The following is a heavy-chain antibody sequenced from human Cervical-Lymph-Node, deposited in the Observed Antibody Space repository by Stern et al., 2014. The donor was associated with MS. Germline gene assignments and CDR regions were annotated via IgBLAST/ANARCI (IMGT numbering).Heavy chain of an antibody. CDR1: GNALNSFG. D-gene: IGHD6-13*01. Sequence: QLQLEQSGPEVKKPGASVKVSCKTSGNALNSFGIIWVRQAPGQEPDWMGWFSAVTGNTVYAPRFQDRVTFTADTSTRTAYMALRSLTSDDTAIYYCARGDSSTWRGYGMDVWGQGTTVIVSS. CDR3: ARGDSSTWRGYGMDV. V-gene: IGHV1-18*01. CDR2: FSAVTGNT. J-gene: IGHJ6*02.